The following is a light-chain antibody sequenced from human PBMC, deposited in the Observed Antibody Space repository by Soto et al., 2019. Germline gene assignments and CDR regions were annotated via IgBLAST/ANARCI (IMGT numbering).Light chain of an antibody. CDR2: GNN. Sequence: QSVLTQPPSVSAAPGQTVTISCSGSRSNIGRNYVYWYQQFPGTAPKLLIYGNNERPSGIPDRFAGSKSGTSASLGITGLETGDEADYYGGSWETSLRDVVVGGGTKLTVL. CDR1: RSNIGRNY. V-gene: IGLV1-51*01. J-gene: IGLJ2*01. CDR3: GSWETSLRDVV.